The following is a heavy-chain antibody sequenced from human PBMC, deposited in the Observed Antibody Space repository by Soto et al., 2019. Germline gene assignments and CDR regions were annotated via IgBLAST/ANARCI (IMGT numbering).Heavy chain of an antibody. CDR2: THYRSKWYN. CDR3: ARDSSASGVYFDC. D-gene: IGHD3-22*01. J-gene: IGHJ4*02. V-gene: IGHV6-1*01. Sequence: SHTLSLTCAISGDSVSSNSSSWNWIRQSPSRGLEWLGRTHYRSKWYNDYAISVKSRITINPDTSKNQFSLQLNSVTPEDTAVYYCARDSSASGVYFDCWGQGTLVTVSS. CDR1: GDSVSSNSSS.